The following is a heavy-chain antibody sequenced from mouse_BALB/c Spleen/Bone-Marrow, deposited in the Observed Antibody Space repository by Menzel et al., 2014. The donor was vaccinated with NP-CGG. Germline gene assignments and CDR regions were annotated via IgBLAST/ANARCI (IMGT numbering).Heavy chain of an antibody. CDR3: ASYDSSYYAMDY. CDR1: GYTFTDYA. V-gene: IGHV1-67*01. D-gene: IGHD1-1*01. Sequence: QVQLQQPGPELVRPGVSVKISCKGSGYTFTDYAMHWVKQSHAKSLEWIGVISTYSGNTNYNQKFKGKATMTVDKPSSTAYMELARLTSEDSAIYYCASYDSSYYAMDYWGQGTSVTVSS. CDR2: ISTYSGNT. J-gene: IGHJ4*01.